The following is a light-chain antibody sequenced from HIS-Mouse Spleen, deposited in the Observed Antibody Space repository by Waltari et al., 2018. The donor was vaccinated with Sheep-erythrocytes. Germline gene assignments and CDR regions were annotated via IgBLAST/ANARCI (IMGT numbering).Light chain of an antibody. CDR3: CSYADSSTPWV. Sequence: QSALTQPASVSGSPGQSITISCTGTSSDVGSYNLVSWYQQHPGKAPKLMIYEGSKRPSGVSNRFSGYKSGNTASLTISGLQAEDEADYYCCSYADSSTPWVFGGGTKLTVL. CDR2: EGS. CDR1: SSDVGSYNL. J-gene: IGLJ3*02. V-gene: IGLV2-23*01.